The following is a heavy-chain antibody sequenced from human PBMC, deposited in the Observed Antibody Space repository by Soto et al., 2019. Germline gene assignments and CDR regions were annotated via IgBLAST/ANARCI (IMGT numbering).Heavy chain of an antibody. CDR1: GFTFSGSP. CDR3: TRQIKYSSSSPTPHVIFDY. D-gene: IGHD6-13*01. V-gene: IGHV3-73*01. J-gene: IGHJ4*02. Sequence: GGSLRLSCAASGFTFSGSPMHWVRQASGKGLEWVGRIRSKANSYATAYAASVKGRFTISRDDSKNTAYLQMNSLKTEDTAVYSCTRQIKYSSSSPTPHVIFDYSGQGTLVTASS. CDR2: IRSKANSYAT.